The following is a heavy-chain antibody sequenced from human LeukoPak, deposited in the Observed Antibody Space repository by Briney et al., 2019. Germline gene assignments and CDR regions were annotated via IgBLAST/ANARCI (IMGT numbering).Heavy chain of an antibody. Sequence: GGSLRLPCAASGFTFSSYAMSWVRQAPGKGLEWVSAISGSRDSTDYADSVKGRFTISRDNSKNTLYLQMNSLRAEDTAVYYCAKGGAARFDYWGQGTLVTVSS. D-gene: IGHD5-18*01. CDR1: GFTFSSYA. CDR2: ISGSRDST. V-gene: IGHV3-23*01. CDR3: AKGGAARFDY. J-gene: IGHJ4*02.